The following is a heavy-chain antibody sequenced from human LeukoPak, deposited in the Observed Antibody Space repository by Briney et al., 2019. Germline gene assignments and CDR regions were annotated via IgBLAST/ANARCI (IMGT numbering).Heavy chain of an antibody. CDR3: ARDLRRTTSWFDP. D-gene: IGHD1-1*01. V-gene: IGHV1-46*01. CDR2: INPSGGST. CDR1: GYTFTSYY. Sequence: ASVKVSCKASGYTFTSYYMHWVRQAPGQGFEWMGIINPSGGSTSYAQKFQGRVTMTRDTSTSTVYMELSSLRSEDTAVYYCARDLRRTTSWFDPWGQGTLVTVSS. J-gene: IGHJ5*02.